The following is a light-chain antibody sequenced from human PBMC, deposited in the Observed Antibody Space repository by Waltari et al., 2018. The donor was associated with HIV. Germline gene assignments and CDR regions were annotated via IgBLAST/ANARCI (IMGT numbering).Light chain of an antibody. CDR1: RSDVGSYNL. CDR3: CSYAHNDPWV. V-gene: IGLV2-23*02. CDR2: EVS. Sequence: QSALTQPASVSGSPGQSITLSCTGTRSDVGSYNLFPWYQHHPGKAPKLIISEVSKRPSGVSNRFSGSKSGTTASLTISGLQAEDEADYHCCSYAHNDPWVFGGGTRLTVL. J-gene: IGLJ3*02.